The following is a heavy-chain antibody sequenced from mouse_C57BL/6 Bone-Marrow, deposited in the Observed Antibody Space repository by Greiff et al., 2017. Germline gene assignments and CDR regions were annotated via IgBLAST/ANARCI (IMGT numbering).Heavy chain of an antibody. CDR2: IYPGSGNT. CDR1: GYTFTDYY. J-gene: IGHJ2*01. Sequence: VQGVESGAELVRPGASVKLSCKASGYTFTDYYITWVKQRPGQGLEWIARIYPGSGNTYSNEKFKGKATLTAEKSSSTAYMQLSSLTSEDSAVYFCARASYYGLDYWGQGTTLTVSA. D-gene: IGHD1-1*01. V-gene: IGHV1-76*01. CDR3: ARASYYGLDY.